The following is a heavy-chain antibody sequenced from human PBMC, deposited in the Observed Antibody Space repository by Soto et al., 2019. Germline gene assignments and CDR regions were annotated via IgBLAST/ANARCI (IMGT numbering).Heavy chain of an antibody. V-gene: IGHV1-69*01. J-gene: IGHJ6*02. CDR1: GGTFSSYA. Sequence: QVQLVQSGAEVKKPGSSVKVSCKASGGTFSSYAISWVRQAPGQGLEWMGGIIPIFGTANYAQKFQGRVTITAHESTSTAYMELSSLRSEDTAVYYCARDEVVPAAIPRYYYGMDVWGQGTTVTVSS. CDR3: ARDEVVPAAIPRYYYGMDV. CDR2: IIPIFGTA. D-gene: IGHD2-2*02.